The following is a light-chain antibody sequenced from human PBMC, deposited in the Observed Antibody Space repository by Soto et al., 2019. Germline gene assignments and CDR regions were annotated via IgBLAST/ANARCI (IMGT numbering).Light chain of an antibody. J-gene: IGKJ3*01. V-gene: IGKV3-20*01. CDR1: QRVSSY. CDR3: QQYGSSPST. CDR2: GAS. Sequence: EIVLTQFPGTLSLSPGERATLSCRASQRVSSYLAWYQQNPGQAPRLLVFGASSRATGIPDRFSGSGSGTDFTLTISRLEPEDFAVYYCQQYGSSPSTFGPGTKVD.